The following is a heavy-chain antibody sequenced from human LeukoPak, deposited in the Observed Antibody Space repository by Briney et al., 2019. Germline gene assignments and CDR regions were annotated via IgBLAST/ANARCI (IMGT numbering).Heavy chain of an antibody. CDR2: ISSDGGGA. V-gene: IGHV3-74*01. CDR3: ARDVPHNWFDT. Sequence: GGSLRLSCAASGITFGNNWMHWVRQGPGKGLVWISRISSDGGGAIYADSVKGRFTVSRDNAKNTLYLQMNSLRAEDTAVYYCARDVPHNWFDTWGQGTLATVSS. J-gene: IGHJ5*02. CDR1: GITFGNNW.